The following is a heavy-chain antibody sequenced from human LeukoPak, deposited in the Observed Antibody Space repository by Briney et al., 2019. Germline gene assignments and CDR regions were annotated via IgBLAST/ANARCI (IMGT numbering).Heavy chain of an antibody. D-gene: IGHD3-22*01. V-gene: IGHV1-69*13. CDR2: IIPIFGTA. CDR3: ARLPIYYYDSSGYYN. J-gene: IGHJ4*02. Sequence: SVKVSCKASGGTFSSYAISWVRQAPGQGLEWMGGIIPIFGTANYAQKFQGRVTITADESTSTAYMELSSLRSEDTAVYYCARLPIYYYDSSGYYNWGQGTLVTVSS. CDR1: GGTFSSYA.